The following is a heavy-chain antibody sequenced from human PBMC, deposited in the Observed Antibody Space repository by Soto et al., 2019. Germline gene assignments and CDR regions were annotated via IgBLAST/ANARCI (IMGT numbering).Heavy chain of an antibody. CDR3: ARDHPAIFGVAIKSRGMDV. J-gene: IGHJ6*02. CDR2: IYTSGST. D-gene: IGHD3-3*01. Sequence: SETLSLTCTVSGGSISSYYWSWIRQPAGKGLEWIGRIYTSGSTNYNPSLKSRVTMSVDTSKNQFSLKLSSVTAADTAVYYCARDHPAIFGVAIKSRGMDVWGQGTTVTVSS. CDR1: GGSISSYY. V-gene: IGHV4-4*07.